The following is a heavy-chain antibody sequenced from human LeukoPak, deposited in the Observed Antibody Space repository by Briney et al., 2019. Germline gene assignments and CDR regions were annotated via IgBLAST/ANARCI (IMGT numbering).Heavy chain of an antibody. Sequence: PSETLSLTCTVSGGSISSYYWSWIRQPAGKGLEWIGRIYTSGSTNYNPPLKSRVTMSVDTSKNQFSLKLSSVTAADTAMYYCARDLGDRWGLWGSYRYPLDHWGQGTPVTVSS. CDR3: ARDLGDRWGLWGSYRYPLDH. CDR2: IYTSGST. D-gene: IGHD3-16*02. V-gene: IGHV4-4*07. CDR1: GGSISSYY. J-gene: IGHJ4*02.